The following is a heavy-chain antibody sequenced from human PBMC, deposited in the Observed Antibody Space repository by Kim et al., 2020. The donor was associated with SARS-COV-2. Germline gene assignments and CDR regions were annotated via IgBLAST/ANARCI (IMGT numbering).Heavy chain of an antibody. Sequence: SETLSLTCAVYGGSFSGYYWSWIRQPPGKGLEWIGEINHSGSTNYNPSLKSRVTISVDTSKNQFSLKLSSVTAADTAVYYCARGRYPRPNFDYWGQGTLVTVSS. CDR1: GGSFSGYY. CDR2: INHSGST. CDR3: ARGRYPRPNFDY. V-gene: IGHV4-34*01. D-gene: IGHD1-1*01. J-gene: IGHJ4*02.